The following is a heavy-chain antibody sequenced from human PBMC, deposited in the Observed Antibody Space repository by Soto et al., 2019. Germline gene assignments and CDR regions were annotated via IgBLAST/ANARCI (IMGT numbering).Heavy chain of an antibody. CDR2: IKQDGDEK. J-gene: IGHJ4*02. CDR3: VRARVEHTSSWFFDY. CDR1: GFTFSGFW. Sequence: PGGSLRLSCAASGFTFSGFWMNWVRQAPGKGLEWVANIKQDGDEKNYVDSVKGRFIISRDNAKTSLDLQMNSLSAEDTAVYYCVRARVEHTSSWFFDYWGQGTPVTVSS. V-gene: IGHV3-7*03. D-gene: IGHD6-13*01.